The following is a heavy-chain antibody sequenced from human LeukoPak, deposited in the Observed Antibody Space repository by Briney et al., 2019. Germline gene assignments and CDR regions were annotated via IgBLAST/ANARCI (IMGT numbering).Heavy chain of an antibody. CDR3: AKDRDYGDYPSAYYYYMDV. Sequence: GGSLRLSCVASGFTFSTYGIHWVRQAPGKGLEWVAFIRYDGANKWHADSVKGRFTISRDNSKNTLYLQMNSLRIEDTAVYHCAKDRDYGDYPSAYYYYMDVWGKGTTVAVSS. CDR2: IRYDGANK. CDR1: GFTFSTYG. D-gene: IGHD4-17*01. J-gene: IGHJ6*03. V-gene: IGHV3-30*02.